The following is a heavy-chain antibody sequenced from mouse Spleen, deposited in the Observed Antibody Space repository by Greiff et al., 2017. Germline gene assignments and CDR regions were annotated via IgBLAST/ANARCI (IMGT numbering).Heavy chain of an antibody. D-gene: IGHD1-2*01. J-gene: IGHJ4*01. V-gene: IGHV5-12*02. CDR3: ARQGLRLLYYAMDY. CDR2: ISNGGGST. CDR1: GFTFSDYY. Sequence: EVQVVESGGGLVQPGGSLKLSCATSGFTFSDYYMYWVRQTPEKRLEWVAYISNGGGSTYYPDTVKGRFTISRDNAKNTLYLQMSRLKSEDTAMYYCARQGLRLLYYAMDYWGQGTSVTVSS.